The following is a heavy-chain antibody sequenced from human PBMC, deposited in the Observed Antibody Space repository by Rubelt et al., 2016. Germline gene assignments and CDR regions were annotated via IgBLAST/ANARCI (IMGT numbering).Heavy chain of an antibody. J-gene: IGHJ4*02. D-gene: IGHD6-19*01. CDR1: GFTFSSYT. CDR3: ARDSHTVD. Sequence: GFTFSSYTMHWVRQAPGKGLEWVALISYDGSNKNYPDSVKGRLTISRDNSKNKLYLQMNSLRAEDTAVYYCARDSHTVDWGQGTLVTVSS. V-gene: IGHV3-30*04. CDR2: ISYDGSNK.